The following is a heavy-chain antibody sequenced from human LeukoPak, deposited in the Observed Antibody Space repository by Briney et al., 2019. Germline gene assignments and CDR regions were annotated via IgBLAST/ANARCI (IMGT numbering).Heavy chain of an antibody. CDR1: GFTFSSYS. J-gene: IGHJ4*02. D-gene: IGHD6-13*01. CDR2: ISSTTSSK. CDR3: ARDAVGIYRIIDY. V-gene: IGHV3-48*04. Sequence: GGSLRLSCAASGFTFSSYSMNWVRQAPGKGLEWVSYISSTTSSKYYADSVKGRFTIFRDNAKNSLYLQMNSLRAEDTAIYYCARDAVGIYRIIDYWGQGTLVTVSS.